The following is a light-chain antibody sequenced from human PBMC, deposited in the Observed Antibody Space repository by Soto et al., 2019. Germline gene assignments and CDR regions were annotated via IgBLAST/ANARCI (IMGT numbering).Light chain of an antibody. Sequence: IAFTQSPGTLSLSPGERATLSCRASQSVSSSYLAWYQQKPGQPPRLLIYGASSRATGIPDRFSGSGSGTDFTLTISRLEPEDFAVFYCQHYDSLPITFGQGTRLEIK. CDR2: GAS. V-gene: IGKV3-20*01. CDR3: QHYDSLPIT. J-gene: IGKJ5*01. CDR1: QSVSSSY.